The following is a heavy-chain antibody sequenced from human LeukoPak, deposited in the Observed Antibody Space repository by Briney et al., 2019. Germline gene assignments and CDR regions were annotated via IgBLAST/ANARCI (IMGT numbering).Heavy chain of an antibody. J-gene: IGHJ4*02. V-gene: IGHV4-30-4*01. D-gene: IGHD3-22*01. CDR3: ARYTDSSGYYYGY. Sequence: SETLSLTCTVSGGSISSGDYYWSWIRQPPGKGLEWIGYIYYSGSTYYNPSLKSRVTISVDTSKNQFSLKLSSVTAADTAVYYCARYTDSSGYYYGYWGQGTLVTVSS. CDR2: IYYSGST. CDR1: GGSISSGDYY.